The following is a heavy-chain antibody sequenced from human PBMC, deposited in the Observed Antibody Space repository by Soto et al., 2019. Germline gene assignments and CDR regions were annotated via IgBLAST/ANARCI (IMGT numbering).Heavy chain of an antibody. CDR3: AKNGQPPYYYYGMDV. CDR2: VSGYNGDT. D-gene: IGHD2-8*01. CDR1: GYTFSRYG. J-gene: IGHJ6*02. V-gene: IGHV1-18*01. Sequence: QVQLVQSGPEVKKPGASVKVSCKASGYTFSRYGISWVRQAPGQGLEWMGWVSGYNGDTKYAQKVQGRVTMTIDTSTYTAYMEFRSLTSDDTAKYYCAKNGQPPYYYYGMDVWGQGTTVTVSS.